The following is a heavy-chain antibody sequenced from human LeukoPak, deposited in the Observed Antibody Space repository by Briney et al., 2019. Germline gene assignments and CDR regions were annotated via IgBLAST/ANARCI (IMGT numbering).Heavy chain of an antibody. V-gene: IGHV1-18*01. CDR1: GYTFTSYG. J-gene: IGHJ6*03. D-gene: IGHD1-26*01. Sequence: GASVKVSCKASGYTFTSYGISCVRQAPGQGLEWMGWISAYNGNTNYAQKLQGRVTMTTDTSTSTAYMELRSLRSDDTAVYYCARDGVGASDSNYYYYYMDVWGKGTTDTVSS. CDR2: ISAYNGNT. CDR3: ARDGVGASDSNYYYYYMDV.